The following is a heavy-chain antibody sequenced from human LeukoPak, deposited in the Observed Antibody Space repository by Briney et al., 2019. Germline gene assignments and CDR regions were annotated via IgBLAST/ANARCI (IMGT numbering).Heavy chain of an antibody. D-gene: IGHD4-17*01. Sequence: SETLSLTCTVSGGSISSYYWSWIRQPPGKGLEWIGYIYYSGSTNYNPSLKSRVTISVDTSKNQFSLKLNSVTAADTAVYYCARDDLMTTVTNWGQGTLVTVSS. V-gene: IGHV4-59*12. CDR3: ARDDLMTTVTN. J-gene: IGHJ4*02. CDR1: GGSISSYY. CDR2: IYYSGST.